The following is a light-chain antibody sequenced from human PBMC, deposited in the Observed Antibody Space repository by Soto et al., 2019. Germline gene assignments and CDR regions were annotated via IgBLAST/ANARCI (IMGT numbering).Light chain of an antibody. CDR1: SSNIGAGYD. CDR3: QSYDNSHVV. V-gene: IGLV1-40*01. Sequence: QSVLTQPPSVSGAPGQRVTISCTGSSSNIGAGYDVHWYQQLPGTAPKLLIYGNSNRPSGVPDRFSGSKSGTSASLAITGLQDEDEADYYCQSYDNSHVVFGGGTKVTVL. J-gene: IGLJ2*01. CDR2: GNS.